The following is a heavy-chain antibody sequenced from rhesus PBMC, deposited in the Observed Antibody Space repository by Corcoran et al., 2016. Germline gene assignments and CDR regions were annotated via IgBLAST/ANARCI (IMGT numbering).Heavy chain of an antibody. CDR1: GESISGSYV. D-gene: IGHD6-25*01. V-gene: IGHV4-76*01. Sequence: QVQLQESGPGLVKPSETLSLTCVVSGESISGSYVWSWVRQPPGKGLEWIGYVCGGGEGSKLNPTPKNRVTIAKDATKKQCSRELSSVTAADTAVYYCARKGGASDSWNDYFDFWGQGVLVTVTS. CDR3: ARKGGASDSWNDYFDF. CDR2: VCGGGEGS. J-gene: IGHJ4*01.